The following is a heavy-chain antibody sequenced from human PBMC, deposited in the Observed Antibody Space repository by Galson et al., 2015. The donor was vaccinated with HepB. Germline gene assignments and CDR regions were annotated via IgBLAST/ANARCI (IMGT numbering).Heavy chain of an antibody. V-gene: IGHV3-15*01. CDR2: VKGTTDGGTI. CDR3: AMNYDSLTDYAFDI. CDR1: GFTFIHAW. J-gene: IGHJ3*02. Sequence: SLRLSCAASGFTFIHAWMGWVRQAPGKGLEWVGRVKGTTDGGTIDYAAPMKGRFTISRDDSKNTLYLQMNSLKTEDTAVYYCAMNYDSLTDYAFDIWGQGTMVTVSS. D-gene: IGHD3-9*01.